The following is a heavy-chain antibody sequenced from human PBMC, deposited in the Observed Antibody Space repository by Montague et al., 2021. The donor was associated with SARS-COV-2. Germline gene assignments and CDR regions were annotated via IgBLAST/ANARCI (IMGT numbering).Heavy chain of an antibody. V-gene: IGHV4-34*01. Sequence: SDTLSLTCAVHGGSFTTYSWNWIRQPPGKGLEWIGEIHHGGSTNYNPSLKSRVTISADTSKNQFSLKLTSVAAADTAVYYCARLGDGVVPSPILGVGPYYSYYYRDVWGKGTTVTVSS. CDR3: ARLGDGVVPSPILGVGPYYSYYYRDV. J-gene: IGHJ6*03. D-gene: IGHD3-10*01. CDR1: GGSFTTYS. CDR2: IHHGGST.